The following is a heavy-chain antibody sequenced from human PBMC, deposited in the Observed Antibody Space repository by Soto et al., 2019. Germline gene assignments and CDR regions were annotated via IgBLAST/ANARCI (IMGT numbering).Heavy chain of an antibody. CDR3: ARLGGLHDAFDI. CDR1: GGSFSGYY. Sequence: SETLSLTCAVYGGSFSGYYWSWIRQPPGKGLEWIGEINHSGSTNYNPSLKSRVTISVDTSKNQFSLKLSSVTAADTAVYYCARLGGLHDAFDIWGQGTMVTVSS. D-gene: IGHD1-26*01. V-gene: IGHV4-34*01. J-gene: IGHJ3*02. CDR2: INHSGST.